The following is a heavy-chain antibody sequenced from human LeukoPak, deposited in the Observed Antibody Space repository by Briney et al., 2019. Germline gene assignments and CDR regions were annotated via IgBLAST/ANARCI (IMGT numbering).Heavy chain of an antibody. J-gene: IGHJ4*02. D-gene: IGHD6-19*01. CDR3: ARDLRGPPFTVAGRPIDY. CDR1: GFTFNNYW. CDR2: IKQDGSET. V-gene: IGHV3-7*01. Sequence: PGGSLRLSCAASGFTFNNYWMTWVRLAPGKGLEWVANIKQDGSETYYVDSVKGRFTISRDNAKNSLYLQMNSLRAEDTSVYYCARDLRGPPFTVAGRPIDYWGQGTLVTVSS.